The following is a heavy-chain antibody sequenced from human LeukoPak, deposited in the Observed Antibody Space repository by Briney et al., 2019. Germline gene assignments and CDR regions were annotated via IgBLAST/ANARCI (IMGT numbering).Heavy chain of an antibody. Sequence: GGSLRLSCAASGFTFSSYAMSWVRQAPGKGLEWVSGISASGGRTYDADSVKGRFTISRDNSKNTLYLQVNSLRAEDTAIYYCAKVSTTVTLGPFDYWGQGTLVTVSS. CDR1: GFTFSSYA. D-gene: IGHD4-17*01. V-gene: IGHV3-23*01. CDR2: ISASGGRT. J-gene: IGHJ4*02. CDR3: AKVSTTVTLGPFDY.